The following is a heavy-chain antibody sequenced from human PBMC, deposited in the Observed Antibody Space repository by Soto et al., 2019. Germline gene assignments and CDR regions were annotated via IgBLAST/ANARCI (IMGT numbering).Heavy chain of an antibody. J-gene: IGHJ4*02. D-gene: IGHD2-15*01. V-gene: IGHV3-64*01. CDR3: AREGRRVGRYCSGGSCYSGYFDY. CDR2: VNSDGGST. Sequence: EVQLVESGGGLVQPGGSLRLSCAASGFTFRTYGMHWVRQAPGKGLEYISTVNSDGGSTFYANSVKGRFIISRDNSKNTLYLQMGSLRAEDMAVYYCAREGRRVGRYCSGGSCYSGYFDYWGQGTLVTVSS. CDR1: GFTFRTYG.